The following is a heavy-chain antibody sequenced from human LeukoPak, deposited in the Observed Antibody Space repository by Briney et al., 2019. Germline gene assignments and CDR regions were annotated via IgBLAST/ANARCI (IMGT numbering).Heavy chain of an antibody. CDR1: GFTFDSYN. CDR3: ARIYDSSGYYYAGYYFDY. J-gene: IGHJ4*02. V-gene: IGHV3-7*01. CDR2: IKQDGSEK. Sequence: GGSLRLSCAASGFTFDSYNMNWVRQAPGKGLEWVANIKQDGSEKYYVDSVKGRFTISRDNAKNSLYLQMNSLRAEDTAVYYCARIYDSSGYYYAGYYFDYWGQGTLVTVSS. D-gene: IGHD3-22*01.